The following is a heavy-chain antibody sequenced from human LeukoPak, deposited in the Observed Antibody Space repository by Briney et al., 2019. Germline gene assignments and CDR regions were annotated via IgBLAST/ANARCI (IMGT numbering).Heavy chain of an antibody. CDR2: TFYRSKWYD. Sequence: SQTLLLTCAISGDSVSSNTAAWNWIRQSPSRGLEWLGRTFYRSKWYDDYAPSVKSRITINPDTSKNQFSLHLNSVTPEDTAVYYCAREVAGTWAFDIWGQGTMVTVS. CDR1: GDSVSSNTAA. J-gene: IGHJ3*02. CDR3: AREVAGTWAFDI. D-gene: IGHD6-19*01. V-gene: IGHV6-1*01.